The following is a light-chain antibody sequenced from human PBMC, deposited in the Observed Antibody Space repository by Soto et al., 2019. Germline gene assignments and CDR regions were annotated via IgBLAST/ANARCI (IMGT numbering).Light chain of an antibody. CDR3: QQRRNWPLT. CDR1: QSVSSY. J-gene: IGKJ2*01. V-gene: IGKV3-11*01. CDR2: DAS. Sequence: EIVLTQSPATLSLSPGERATLSCRASQSVSSYLAWYQQKPGQAPRLLIYDASNRATGIPARFRGSGSGTDFTLTISSLEPEDFAVYYCQQRRNWPLTFGQGTKLEVK.